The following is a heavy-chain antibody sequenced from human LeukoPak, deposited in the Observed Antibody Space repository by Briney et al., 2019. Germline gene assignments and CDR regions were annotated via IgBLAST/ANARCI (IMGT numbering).Heavy chain of an antibody. CDR2: ISGSGGST. Sequence: SGGSLRLSCAASGFTFSSYAMSWVRQAPGKGLEWVSAISGSGGSTYYADSVKGRFTISRDNSKNTLYLQMNSLRAEDTAVYYCAKSEELLWFGELLSSSFDYWGQGTLVTVSS. CDR3: AKSEELLWFGELLSSSFDY. V-gene: IGHV3-23*01. D-gene: IGHD3-10*01. CDR1: GFTFSSYA. J-gene: IGHJ4*02.